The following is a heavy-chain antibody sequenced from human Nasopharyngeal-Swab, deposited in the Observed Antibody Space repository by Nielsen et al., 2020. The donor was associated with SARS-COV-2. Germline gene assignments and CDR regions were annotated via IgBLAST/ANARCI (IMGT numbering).Heavy chain of an antibody. CDR2: ISSSSSTI. J-gene: IGHJ4*02. CDR1: GFTFSSHS. D-gene: IGHD6-19*01. CDR3: ARLSGWYPSLAFDY. Sequence: GGSLRLSCAASGFTFSSHSMNWVRQAPGKGLEWASYISSSSSTIYYADSVKGRFTISRDNAKNSLYLQMNSLRDEDTAVYYCARLSGWYPSLAFDYWGQGTLVTVSS. V-gene: IGHV3-48*02.